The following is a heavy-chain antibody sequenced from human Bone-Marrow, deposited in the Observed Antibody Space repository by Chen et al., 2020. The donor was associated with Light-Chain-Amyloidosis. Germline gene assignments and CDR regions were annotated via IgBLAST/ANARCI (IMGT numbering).Heavy chain of an antibody. CDR1: GGSISSSSYY. CDR3: ARHRALNYYDSSGPFDP. D-gene: IGHD3-22*01. CDR2: IYYSGST. V-gene: IGHV4-39*01. Sequence: QLQLQESGPGLVKPSETLSLTCTVSGGSISSSSYYWGWIRQPPGKGLEWIGSIYYSGSTYYNPSLKSRVTISVDTSKNQFSLKLSSVTAADTAVYYCARHRALNYYDSSGPFDPWGQGTLVTVSS. J-gene: IGHJ5*02.